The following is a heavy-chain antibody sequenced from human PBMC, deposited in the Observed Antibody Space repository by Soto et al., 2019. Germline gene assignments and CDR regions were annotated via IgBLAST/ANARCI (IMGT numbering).Heavy chain of an antibody. CDR2: ISWNSGSI. J-gene: IGHJ6*02. Sequence: GGSLRLSCEASEFNFGSHAMSWVRHVPGKGLEWVSGISWNSGSIGYADSVKGRFTISRDNAKNSLYLQMNSLRAEDTALYYCAKASAPVLRYFVCHQPYYYYYGMDFWGQGSTVTVSS. CDR3: AKASAPVLRYFVCHQPYYYYYGMDF. CDR1: EFNFGSHA. D-gene: IGHD3-9*01. V-gene: IGHV3-9*01.